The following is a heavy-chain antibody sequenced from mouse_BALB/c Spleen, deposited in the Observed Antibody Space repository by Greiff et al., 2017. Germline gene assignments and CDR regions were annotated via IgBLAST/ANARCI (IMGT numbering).Heavy chain of an antibody. CDR2: ISYSGST. Sequence: EVKLQESGPSLVKPSQTLSLTCSVTGDSITSGYWNWIRKFPGNKLEYMGYISYSGSTYYNPSLKSRISITRDTSKNQYYLQLNSVTTEDTATYYCARYYGNYDYYAMDYWGQGTSVTVSS. CDR1: GDSITSGY. CDR3: ARYYGNYDYYAMDY. D-gene: IGHD2-1*01. J-gene: IGHJ4*01. V-gene: IGHV3-8*02.